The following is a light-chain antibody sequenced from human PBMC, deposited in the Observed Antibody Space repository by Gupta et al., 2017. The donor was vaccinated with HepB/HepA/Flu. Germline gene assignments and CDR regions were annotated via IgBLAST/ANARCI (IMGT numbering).Light chain of an antibody. CDR1: QSVSSSY. Sequence: EIVLTQSPGTLSLSPGERATLSCRASQSVSSSYLAWYQQKPGQAPRLLIYGASSRATGIPDRFSGSGSGTDXTLTISXREPEDFAVYYCQQYGSSPLLTFGXGTKVEIK. V-gene: IGKV3-20*01. CDR3: QQYGSSPLLT. CDR2: GAS. J-gene: IGKJ4*01.